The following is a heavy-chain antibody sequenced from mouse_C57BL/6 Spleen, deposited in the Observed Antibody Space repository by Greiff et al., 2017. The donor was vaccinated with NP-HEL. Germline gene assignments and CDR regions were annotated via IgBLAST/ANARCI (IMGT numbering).Heavy chain of an antibody. D-gene: IGHD1-1*01. J-gene: IGHJ3*01. CDR2: IHPNSGST. Sequence: VQLQQSGAELVKPGASVKLSCKASGYTFTSYWMHWVKQRPGQGLEWIGMIHPNSGSTNYNEKFKSKATLTVDKSSSTAYMQLSSLTSEDSAVYYCARGGLLLRQFAYWGQGTLVTVSA. CDR3: ARGGLLLRQFAY. V-gene: IGHV1-64*01. CDR1: GYTFTSYW.